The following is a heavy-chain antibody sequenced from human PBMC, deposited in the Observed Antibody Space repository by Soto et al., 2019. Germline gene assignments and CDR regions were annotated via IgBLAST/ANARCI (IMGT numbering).Heavy chain of an antibody. CDR1: GGSFSGYY. V-gene: IGHV4-34*01. D-gene: IGHD6-19*01. J-gene: IGHJ4*02. CDR2: INHSGST. Sequence: SETLSLTCAVYGGSFSGYYWSWIRQPPGKGLEWIGEINHSGSTNYNPSLKSRVTISVDTSKNQFSLKLSSVTAADTAVYYCARGLRYSSGRYPEWGQGTLVTVSS. CDR3: ARGLRYSSGRYPE.